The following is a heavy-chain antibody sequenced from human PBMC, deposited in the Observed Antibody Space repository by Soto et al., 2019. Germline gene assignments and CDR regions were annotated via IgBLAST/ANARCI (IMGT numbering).Heavy chain of an antibody. CDR1: SGSISPYY. CDR3: ARGLLAYCGRDCALFD. CDR2: IYYTGTT. V-gene: IGHV4-59*01. Sequence: SETLSLTCTVSSGSISPYYWSWIRQPPGKGLEWIGFIYYTGTTNYNPSLKSRVAISVDTSKNQFSLKVDSVTAADTAVYYCARGLLAYCGRDCALFD. D-gene: IGHD2-21*02. J-gene: IGHJ4*01.